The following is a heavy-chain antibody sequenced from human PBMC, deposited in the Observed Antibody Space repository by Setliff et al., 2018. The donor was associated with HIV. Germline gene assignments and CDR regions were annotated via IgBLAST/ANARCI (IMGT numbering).Heavy chain of an antibody. CDR1: GYSISNTGHY. V-gene: IGHV4-38-2*01. CDR3: ARHKTHDYDGNSVYFDF. CDR2: IYHTGDT. Sequence: ETLSLTCVVSGYSISNTGHYWGWIRQPPGKGLEWIGSIYHTGDTYDNPSLKNRVTISRDTSKDRSSLNLRSVTAADTAIYYCARHKTHDYDGNSVYFDFWGQGILVTVSS. D-gene: IGHD4-17*01. J-gene: IGHJ4*02.